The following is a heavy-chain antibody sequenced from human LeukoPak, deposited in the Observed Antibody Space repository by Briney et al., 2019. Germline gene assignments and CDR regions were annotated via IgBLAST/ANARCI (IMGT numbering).Heavy chain of an antibody. Sequence: GGSPRLSRAASVFTFTGYWMHWVRQAPGKGLVWVSRINSDGSSTNYADSVKGRFTISRDNTKNTLFLQMNSLRDEDTAVYYCGNLNTPMAYWGQGALVTVSS. CDR1: VFTFTGYW. J-gene: IGHJ4*02. V-gene: IGHV3-74*01. D-gene: IGHD5-18*01. CDR3: GNLNTPMAY. CDR2: INSDGSST.